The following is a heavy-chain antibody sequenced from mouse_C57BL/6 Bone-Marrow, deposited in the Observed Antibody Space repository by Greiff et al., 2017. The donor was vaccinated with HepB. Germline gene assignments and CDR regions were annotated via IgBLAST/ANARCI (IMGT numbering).Heavy chain of an antibody. V-gene: IGHV7-3*01. CDR2: IRNKANGYTT. Sequence: EVHLVESGGGLVQPGGSLSLSCAASGFTFTDYYMSWVRQPPGKALEWLGFIRNKANGYTTEYSASVKGRFTSSRDNSQSILYLQMSALRAEDSANYCCARRDYGSSIDYGGQGTTLTVSS. CDR3: ARRDYGSSIDY. D-gene: IGHD1-1*01. CDR1: GFTFTDYY. J-gene: IGHJ2*01.